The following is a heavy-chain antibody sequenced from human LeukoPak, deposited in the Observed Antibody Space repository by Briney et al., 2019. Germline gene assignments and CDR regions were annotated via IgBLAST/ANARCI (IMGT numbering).Heavy chain of an antibody. CDR3: AKGLAFHDNYFDY. CDR1: GFSFSTYA. J-gene: IGHJ4*02. D-gene: IGHD1-1*01. V-gene: IGHV3-23*01. CDR2: IGGSDDTT. Sequence: GESLRLSCEASGFSFSTYAMNWVRQVPEKGLEWVSTIGGSDDTTSYADSVKGRFTISSDYSKNTLYLQMNNLRAEDTAVYFCAKGLAFHDNYFDYWGQGTLVTVSS.